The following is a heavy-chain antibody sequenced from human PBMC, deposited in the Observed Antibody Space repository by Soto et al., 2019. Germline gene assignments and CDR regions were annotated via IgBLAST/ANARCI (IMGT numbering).Heavy chain of an antibody. D-gene: IGHD3-3*01. CDR2: IIPIFGTA. J-gene: IGHJ6*02. Sequence: SVKVSCKASGYTFTSYGISWVRQAPGQGLEWMGGIIPIFGTANYAQKFQGRVTITADESTSTAYMELSSLRSEDTAVYYCARDTDFWSGYYRFQDYYYGMDVWGQGTTVTVSS. CDR1: GYTFTSYG. V-gene: IGHV1-69*13. CDR3: ARDTDFWSGYYRFQDYYYGMDV.